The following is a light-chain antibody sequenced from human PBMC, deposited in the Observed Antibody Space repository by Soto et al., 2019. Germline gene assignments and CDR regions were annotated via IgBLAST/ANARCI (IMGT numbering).Light chain of an antibody. CDR3: SSYTSDNTRV. Sequence: QSALTQPASVSGSPGQSITISCTGTSSDVGGYNSVSWYQQHPGKAPKLIIYDVSNRPSEVSNRFSGSKSGNTASLTISGLQAEDEADYYGSSYTSDNTRVFGGGTKLTVL. V-gene: IGLV2-14*01. CDR2: DVS. J-gene: IGLJ3*02. CDR1: SSDVGGYNS.